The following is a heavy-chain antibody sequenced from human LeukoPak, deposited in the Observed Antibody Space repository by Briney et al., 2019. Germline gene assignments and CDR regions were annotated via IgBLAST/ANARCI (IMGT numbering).Heavy chain of an antibody. CDR1: GGSINNYY. CDR3: ARRRQISSYSPYAFDI. V-gene: IGHV4-59*08. Sequence: PSETLSLTCTVSGGSINNYYWSGIRQPPGKGLEWLGNIYNSGSTKSNPSLKSRLTISIDTSKNQFSLRLSSVTAADTAVYYCARRRQISSYSPYAFDIWGQGTLVTVSP. CDR2: IYNSGST. J-gene: IGHJ3*02. D-gene: IGHD2-15*01.